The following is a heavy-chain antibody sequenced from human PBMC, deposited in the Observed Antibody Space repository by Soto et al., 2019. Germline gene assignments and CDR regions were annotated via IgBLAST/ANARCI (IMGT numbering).Heavy chain of an antibody. CDR3: ARGGGGAARLYYYYGMDV. J-gene: IGHJ6*02. CDR2: IYYSGST. CDR1: GGSISSYY. V-gene: IGHV4-59*01. D-gene: IGHD6-6*01. Sequence: LSLTCTVSGGSISSYYWSWIRQPPGKGLEWIGYIYYSGSTNYNPSLKSRVTISVDTSKNQFSLKLSSVTAADTAVYYCARGGGGAARLYYYYGMDVWGQGTTVTVSS.